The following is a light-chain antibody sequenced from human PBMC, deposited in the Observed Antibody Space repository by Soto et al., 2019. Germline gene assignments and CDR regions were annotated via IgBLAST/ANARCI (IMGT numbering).Light chain of an antibody. CDR3: QQCYGTPQT. V-gene: IGKV1-5*01. J-gene: IGKJ1*01. CDR1: QSISSW. Sequence: RVPIPGWTSQSISSWLAWYQQKPGKAPELLIYDASSLASGVPSRFTGSGSGTEFTLTISSLQPDDFATYFCQQCYGTPQTFGQGTKVDIK. CDR2: DAS.